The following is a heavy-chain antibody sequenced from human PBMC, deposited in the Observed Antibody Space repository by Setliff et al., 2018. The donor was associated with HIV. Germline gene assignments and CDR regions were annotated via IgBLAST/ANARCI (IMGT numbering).Heavy chain of an antibody. D-gene: IGHD3-10*02. CDR1: GYTFSDYF. Sequence: ASVKVSCKASGYTFSDYFIHWVRQAPGQGLEWMGWIHPNRGGTNYAQKFQGRVTMTRDTSIATAYMELSRLSSDDTAVYYCARVFGVRQAFDNWGQGTLVTVSS. CDR2: IHPNRGGT. J-gene: IGHJ4*02. V-gene: IGHV1-2*02. CDR3: ARVFGVRQAFDN.